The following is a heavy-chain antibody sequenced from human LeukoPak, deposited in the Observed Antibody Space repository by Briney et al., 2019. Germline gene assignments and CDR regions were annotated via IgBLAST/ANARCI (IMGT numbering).Heavy chain of an antibody. V-gene: IGHV3-23*01. CDR3: AKASGTTLTYGDY. CDR1: GFTFSSFA. J-gene: IGHJ4*02. D-gene: IGHD1-7*01. CDR2: ISASGGST. Sequence: GGSLRLSCAASGFTFSSFAMNWVRQAPRKGLEWVSSISASGGSTYYADSVKGRFTIFRDNSRNTLYLQMNSLRAEDTALYYCAKASGTTLTYGDYWGQGTLVTVSS.